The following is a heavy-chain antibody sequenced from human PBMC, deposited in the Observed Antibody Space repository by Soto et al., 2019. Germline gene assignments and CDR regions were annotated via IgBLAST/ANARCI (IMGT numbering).Heavy chain of an antibody. CDR2: FDPEDGET. CDR1: GHTLTEIS. D-gene: IGHD2-21*02. CDR3: ASGPRRGDVTAVTTWVEQYFYGMNV. V-gene: IGHV1-24*01. Sequence: QVQLVQSGAEVKTPGASVKVSCKVSGHTLTEISMHWVRQAPGKGLEWMGGFDPEDGETFYAQKFQGRLTMTEDTAIETAYMEMSFLRSEDTAVYYCASGPRRGDVTAVTTWVEQYFYGMNVWGQGTTVTVSS. J-gene: IGHJ6*02.